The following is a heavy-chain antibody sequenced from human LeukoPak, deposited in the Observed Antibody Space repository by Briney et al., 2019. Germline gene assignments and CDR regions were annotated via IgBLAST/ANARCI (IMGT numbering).Heavy chain of an antibody. CDR2: IYPGDSDT. V-gene: IGHV5-51*01. Sequence: GESLKISFKGSGYSFTSYWIGLVRQLAGKGLEWRGIIYPGDSDTRYSPSFQGQVTISADKSISTAYLQWSRLKASDSAMYYCATNTMFRGIHAFDIWGQGTMVTVSS. CDR3: ATNTMFRGIHAFDI. CDR1: GYSFTSYW. D-gene: IGHD3-10*01. J-gene: IGHJ3*02.